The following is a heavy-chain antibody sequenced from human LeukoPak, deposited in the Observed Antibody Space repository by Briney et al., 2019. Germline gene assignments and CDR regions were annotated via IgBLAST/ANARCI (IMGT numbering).Heavy chain of an antibody. Sequence: SETLSLTCTVSGDSISHYYWSWIRQPPGKGLEWTASIDYSGSTNYNPSLKSRVTISIDTSKKQFSLKLNSVTAADTAVYYCAREASLVGATIYWGQGTLVTVSS. CDR2: IDYSGST. D-gene: IGHD1-26*01. CDR1: GDSISHYY. CDR3: AREASLVGATIY. V-gene: IGHV4-59*01. J-gene: IGHJ4*02.